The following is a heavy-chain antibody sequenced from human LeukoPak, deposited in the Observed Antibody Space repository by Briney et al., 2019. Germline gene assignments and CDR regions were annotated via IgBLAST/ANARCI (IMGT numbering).Heavy chain of an antibody. CDR3: ARGLGSGSYYHY. CDR2: FQYNGIT. V-gene: IGHV4-59*12. Sequence: SETLSLTCTVSGSSITSFYWTWVRQPPGKGLEWIGSFQYNGITYYNPSLESRVAMSVDTSKNQFSLKLSSVTAADTAVYYCARGLGSGSYYHYWGQGTLVTVSS. J-gene: IGHJ4*02. D-gene: IGHD3-10*01. CDR1: GSSITSFY.